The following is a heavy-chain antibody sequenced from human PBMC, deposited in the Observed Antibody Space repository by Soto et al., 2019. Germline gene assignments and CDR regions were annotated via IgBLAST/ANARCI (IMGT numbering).Heavy chain of an antibody. CDR3: ARDPVNYYGSWTYGMDV. CDR1: GLTLSRFA. D-gene: IGHD3-10*01. CDR2: IGYDGSNK. Sequence: QVQLVASGGGVVQPGRSLRLSCAASGLTLSRFAMHWVRQAPGKGQEWVSVIGYDGSNKDYADSVKGRFTISRDNSKNTLYLQMNGLRPADTAVYYCARDPVNYYGSWTYGMDVWGQGTTVTVSS. J-gene: IGHJ6*02. V-gene: IGHV3-30-3*01.